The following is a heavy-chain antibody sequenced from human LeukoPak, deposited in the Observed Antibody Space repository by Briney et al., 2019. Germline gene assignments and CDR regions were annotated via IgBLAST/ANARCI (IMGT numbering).Heavy chain of an antibody. CDR2: IHYRGST. V-gene: IGHV4-59*08. D-gene: IGHD3-22*01. CDR1: SGSVSRYY. Sequence: SETLSLTCTVSSGSVSRYYWSWIRQPPGKGLEWIGYIHYRGSTNYNPPLKSRVTISVDTSKSQFSLKLTSVTAADTAMYYCARHSYDSSTYLHFDYWGQGSLVTVSS. J-gene: IGHJ4*02. CDR3: ARHSYDSSTYLHFDY.